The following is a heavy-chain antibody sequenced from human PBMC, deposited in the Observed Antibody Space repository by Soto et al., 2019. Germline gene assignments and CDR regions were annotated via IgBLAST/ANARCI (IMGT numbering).Heavy chain of an antibody. CDR3: ASESRYCSGGSCYPHDAFDI. CDR1: GGSFSGYY. Sequence: PSETLSLTCAVYGGSFSGYYWSWIRQPPGKGLEWIGEINHSGSTNYNPSLKSRVTISVDTSKNQFSLKLSSVTAADTAVYYCASESRYCSGGSCYPHDAFDIWGQGTMVTGSS. D-gene: IGHD2-15*01. J-gene: IGHJ3*02. CDR2: INHSGST. V-gene: IGHV4-34*01.